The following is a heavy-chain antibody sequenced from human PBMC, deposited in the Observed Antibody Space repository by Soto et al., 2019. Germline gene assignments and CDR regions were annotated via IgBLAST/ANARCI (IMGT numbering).Heavy chain of an antibody. J-gene: IGHJ5*02. Sequence: GETLKISCRTSGYRFTSYWIAWVRQMPGKGLEWMGIIFPSDSDTRYSPSFQGQVTISADRSTSTVFLQWASLKASDTAVYFCARKDKSGYFNWFDPWGQGTLVTVSS. CDR1: GYRFTSYW. CDR2: IFPSDSDT. CDR3: ARKDKSGYFNWFDP. V-gene: IGHV5-51*01. D-gene: IGHD3-22*01.